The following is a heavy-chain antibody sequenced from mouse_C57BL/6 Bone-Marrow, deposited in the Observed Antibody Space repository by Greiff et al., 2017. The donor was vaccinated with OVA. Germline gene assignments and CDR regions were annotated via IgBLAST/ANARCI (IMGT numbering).Heavy chain of an antibody. V-gene: IGHV5-17*01. J-gene: IGHJ4*01. Sequence: EVQLVESGGGLVKPGGSLKLSCAASGFTFSDYGMHWVRQAPEKGLEWVAYISSGSSTIYYADTVKGRFTISRDNAKNTLFLQMTSLRSEDTAMYYCAPYYGIYYAMDYWGQGTSVTVSS. D-gene: IGHD2-10*01. CDR1: GFTFSDYG. CDR3: APYYGIYYAMDY. CDR2: ISSGSSTI.